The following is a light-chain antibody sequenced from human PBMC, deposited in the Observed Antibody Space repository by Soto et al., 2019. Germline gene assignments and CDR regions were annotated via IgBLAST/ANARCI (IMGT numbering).Light chain of an antibody. Sequence: DIQMTQSPSSLSASVGDSVTITCRASQTITNYLNWYQQTPGKAPKLLIDGASTIQSGVPSRFSGSGSGTDFTLTISSLQPEDFATYYCQQSYSPLFTFGPGTKVDIK. V-gene: IGKV1-39*01. CDR3: QQSYSPLFT. CDR1: QTITNY. CDR2: GAS. J-gene: IGKJ3*01.